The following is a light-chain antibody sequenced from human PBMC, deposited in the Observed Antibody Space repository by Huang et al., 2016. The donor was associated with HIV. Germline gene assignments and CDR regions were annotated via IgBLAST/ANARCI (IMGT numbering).Light chain of an antibody. J-gene: IGKJ4*01. V-gene: IGKV3-11*01. Sequence: EIVLTQSPATLSLSPGERATLSCRASQSIRSYLAWYQQKPGQAPRLLINGASNRATGVPDRFSGRGSGTDFTLTITSLEPEDFAVYYCQQRGDWPLTFGGGTKVEIK. CDR3: QQRGDWPLT. CDR1: QSIRSY. CDR2: GAS.